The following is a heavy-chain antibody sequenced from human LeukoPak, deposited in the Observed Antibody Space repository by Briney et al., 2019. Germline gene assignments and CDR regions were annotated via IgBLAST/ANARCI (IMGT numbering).Heavy chain of an antibody. CDR2: ISWNSGSI. J-gene: IGHJ4*02. Sequence: PGGSLRLSCAASGFTFDDYAMHRVRQAPGKGLEWVSGISWNSGSIGYADSVKGRFTISRDNAKNSLYLQMNSLRAEDTALYYCAKAKTYYYGSGSYRYFDYWGQGTLVTVSS. CDR3: AKAKTYYYGSGSYRYFDY. D-gene: IGHD3-10*01. CDR1: GFTFDDYA. V-gene: IGHV3-9*01.